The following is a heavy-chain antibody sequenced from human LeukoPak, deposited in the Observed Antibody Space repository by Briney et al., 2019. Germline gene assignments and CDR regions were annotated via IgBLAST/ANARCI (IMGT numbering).Heavy chain of an antibody. D-gene: IGHD3-22*01. V-gene: IGHV3-23*01. CDR1: GFTFSSYE. CDR3: AKDSSSYDWGYMDV. CDR2: IGGSDGRT. J-gene: IGHJ6*03. Sequence: GGSLRLSCAAPGFTFSSYEMNWVRQAPGKGLEWVSLIGGSDGRTRYADSVKGRFTISRDNSKNTLYLEMNSLRAEDTAVYYCAKDSSSYDWGYMDVWGKGTTVTISS.